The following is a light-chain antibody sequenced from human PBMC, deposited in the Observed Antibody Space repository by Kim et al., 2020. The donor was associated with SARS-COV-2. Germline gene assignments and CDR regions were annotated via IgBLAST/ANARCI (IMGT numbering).Light chain of an antibody. CDR3: QQSYTAPT. CDR2: GAS. J-gene: IGKJ4*01. V-gene: IGKV1-39*01. Sequence: SASVADRVTITCRASQCISTYLVWYQRKPGKSPNLLVYGASHVQSGVPSRFSGSGYGTEFSLTITSLQPDDFATYYCQQSYTAPTFGGGTKVDIK. CDR1: QCISTY.